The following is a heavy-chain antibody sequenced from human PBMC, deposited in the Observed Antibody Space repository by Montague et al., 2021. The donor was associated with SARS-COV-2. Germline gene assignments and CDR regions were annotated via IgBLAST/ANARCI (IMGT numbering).Heavy chain of an antibody. D-gene: IGHD3-16*01. CDR1: AGAIRDTDYF. Sequence: SETLSLTCTVSAGAIRDTDYFWGWIRQPPGKGLEWIESIYYSGTTYHNPSLKSRVTISVDTSKNQFSLKLSSVTAADTAVYFCARHRDNLGSLNWFAPWGQGTLVTVSS. CDR2: IYYSGTT. V-gene: IGHV4-39*01. J-gene: IGHJ5*02. CDR3: ARHRDNLGSLNWFAP.